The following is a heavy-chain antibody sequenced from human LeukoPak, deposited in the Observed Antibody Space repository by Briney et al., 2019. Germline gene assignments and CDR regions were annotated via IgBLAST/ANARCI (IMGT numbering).Heavy chain of an antibody. Sequence: GGSLRLSCAASGFTFSNAWMSWVRQAPGKGLEWVGRIKSKTDFGTRDFAAPVKGRFTISRDDSKNTLYLQMSSLKTEDTAVYYCSAGVGFSDFDYWGQGTLVTVSS. J-gene: IGHJ4*02. CDR2: IKSKTDFGTR. D-gene: IGHD2-15*01. CDR3: SAGVGFSDFDY. CDR1: GFTFSNAW. V-gene: IGHV3-15*01.